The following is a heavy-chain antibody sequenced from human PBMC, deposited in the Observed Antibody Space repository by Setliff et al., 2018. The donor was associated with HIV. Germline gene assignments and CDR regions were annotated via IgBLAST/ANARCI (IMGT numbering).Heavy chain of an antibody. CDR3: ARAAYSGTYVWEPATDL. CDR1: GVSISYYH. J-gene: IGHJ2*01. CDR2: IYSTGGT. V-gene: IGHV4-4*07. Sequence: SETLSLTCTVSGVSISYYHWSWIRQPAGKGLEWIGRIYSTGGTRYNPSLESRLTILVDTSRNQFSLNLSSVTAADTAVYYCARAAYSGTYVWEPATDLWGRGTLVTVSS. D-gene: IGHD1-26*01.